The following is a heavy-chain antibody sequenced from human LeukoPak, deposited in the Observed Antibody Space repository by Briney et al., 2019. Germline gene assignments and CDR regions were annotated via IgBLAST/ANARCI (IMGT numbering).Heavy chain of an antibody. D-gene: IGHD3-10*01. CDR1: GGSISKYY. Sequence: PSETLSLTCTVSGGSISKYYWSWIRQPPGKGLEWIGEINHSGSTNYNPSLKSRVTISVDTSKNQFSLKLSSVTAADTAVYYCARGLGRDWGQGTLATVSS. CDR2: INHSGST. V-gene: IGHV4-34*01. CDR3: ARGLGRD. J-gene: IGHJ4*02.